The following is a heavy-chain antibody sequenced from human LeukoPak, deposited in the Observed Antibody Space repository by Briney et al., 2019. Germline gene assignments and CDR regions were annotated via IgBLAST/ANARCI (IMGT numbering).Heavy chain of an antibody. D-gene: IGHD3-10*01. V-gene: IGHV3-64*01. Sequence: GGSLRLSCAASGFTFSSYAMHWVRQAPGKGLEYVSAISSNGGSTYYANSVKVRFTISRDNSRNTLYLQMGSLRAEDMAVYYCARITMVRVIDYWGQGTLVTVSS. CDR2: ISSNGGST. CDR3: ARITMVRVIDY. CDR1: GFTFSSYA. J-gene: IGHJ4*02.